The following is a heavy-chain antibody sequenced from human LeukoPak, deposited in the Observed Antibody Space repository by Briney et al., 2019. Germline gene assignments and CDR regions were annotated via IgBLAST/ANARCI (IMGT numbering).Heavy chain of an antibody. D-gene: IGHD3-22*01. V-gene: IGHV3-23*01. CDR3: AKDLRAYYDSSGYPVPGY. CDR1: GFTFSSYG. J-gene: IGHJ4*02. Sequence: GRSLRLSCAASGFTFSSYGMHWVRQAPGKGLEWVSAISGSGGSTYYADSVKGRFTISRDNSKNTLYLQMNSLRAEDTAVYYCAKDLRAYYDSSGYPVPGYWGQGTLVTVSS. CDR2: ISGSGGST.